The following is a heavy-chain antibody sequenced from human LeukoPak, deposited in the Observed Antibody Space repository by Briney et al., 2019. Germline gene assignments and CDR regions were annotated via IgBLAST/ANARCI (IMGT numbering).Heavy chain of an antibody. CDR2: IYYSGST. CDR3: ARDRGDILTAFDY. CDR1: GGSFSGYY. Sequence: PSETLSLTCAVYGGSFSGYYWSWIRQPPGKGLEWIGSIYYSGSTYYNPSLKSRVTISVDTSKNQFSLKLSSVTAADTAVYYCARDRGDILTAFDYWGQGTLVTVSS. V-gene: IGHV4-34*01. J-gene: IGHJ4*02. D-gene: IGHD3-9*01.